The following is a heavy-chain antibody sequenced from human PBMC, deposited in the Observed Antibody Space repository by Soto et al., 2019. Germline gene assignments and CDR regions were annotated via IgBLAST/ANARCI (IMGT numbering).Heavy chain of an antibody. CDR3: ARDYYYDSSGYRPRPYYYYGMDV. D-gene: IGHD3-22*01. CDR1: GFTVSSNY. V-gene: IGHV3-53*04. J-gene: IGHJ6*02. Sequence: EVQLVESGGGLVQHGGSLRLSCAASGFTVSSNYMSWVRQAPGKGLEWVSVIYSGGSTYYADSVKGRFTISRHNSKNTLYLQMNSLRAEDTAVYYCARDYYYDSSGYRPRPYYYYGMDVWGQGTTVTVSS. CDR2: IYSGGST.